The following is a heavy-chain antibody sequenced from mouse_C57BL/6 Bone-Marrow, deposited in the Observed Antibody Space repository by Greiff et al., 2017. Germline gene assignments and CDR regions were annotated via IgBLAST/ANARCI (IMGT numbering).Heavy chain of an antibody. V-gene: IGHV1-55*01. J-gene: IGHJ1*03. D-gene: IGHD2-5*01. Sequence: QVQLQQPGAELVKPGASVKMSCKASGYTFTSYWITWVKQRPGQGLEWIGDIYPGSGSTNYKEKFKSKATLTVDTSSSTAYMQLSSLTSEDSAVYYCARPFSSSYLYFDVWVTGTAVTVSS. CDR1: GYTFTSYW. CDR2: IYPGSGST. CDR3: ARPFSSSYLYFDV.